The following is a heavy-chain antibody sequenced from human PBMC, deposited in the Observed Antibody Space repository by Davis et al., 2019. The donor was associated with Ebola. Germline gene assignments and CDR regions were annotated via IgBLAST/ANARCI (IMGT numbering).Heavy chain of an antibody. CDR3: ARGGGADYYGMDV. CDR1: GFTFSSYG. CDR2: IWNDGSKT. D-gene: IGHD3-16*01. V-gene: IGHV3-33*01. Sequence: GGSLRLSCAASGFTFSSYGMHWVRQAPGKGLEWLAVIWNDGSKTYYADSVKGRFTISRDNSKITLYLQMSSLGAEDTAVYHCARGGGADYYGMDVWGQGTTVTVSS. J-gene: IGHJ6*02.